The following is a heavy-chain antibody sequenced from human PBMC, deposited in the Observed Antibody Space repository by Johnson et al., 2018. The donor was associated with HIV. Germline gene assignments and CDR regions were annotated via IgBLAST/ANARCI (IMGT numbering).Heavy chain of an antibody. V-gene: IGHV3-9*01. CDR2: ISWNSGSI. CDR3: ANDKGSSSWSGLDI. CDR1: GFTFDDYA. D-gene: IGHD6-13*01. Sequence: EVQLVESGGGLVQPGRSLRLSCAASGFTFDDYAMHWVRQAPGKGLEWVSGISWNSGSIAYADSVKGRFTISRDNAKNSLYLQMNSLRAEDTALYYCANDKGSSSWSGLDIWGQGTMVTVSS. J-gene: IGHJ3*02.